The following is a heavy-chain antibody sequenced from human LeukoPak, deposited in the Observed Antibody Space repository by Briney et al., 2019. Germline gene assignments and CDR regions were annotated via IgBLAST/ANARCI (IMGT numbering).Heavy chain of an antibody. D-gene: IGHD2-2*02. CDR1: GFTFSSYG. Sequence: GGSLRLSCEASGFTFSSYGMHWVRQAPGKGLEWVGFIWYDGSNKYYADSVKGRFTISRDNSKNTLYLQMNSLRAADTAVYYCARDRRRYCSSTSCYTYYYYGMDVWGQGTTVTVSS. J-gene: IGHJ6*02. CDR2: IWYDGSNK. CDR3: ARDRRRYCSSTSCYTYYYYGMDV. V-gene: IGHV3-33*01.